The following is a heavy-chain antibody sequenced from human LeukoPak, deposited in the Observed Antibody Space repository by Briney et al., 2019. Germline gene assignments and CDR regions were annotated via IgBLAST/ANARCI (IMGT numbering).Heavy chain of an antibody. J-gene: IGHJ6*02. CDR2: IIPIFGTA. D-gene: IGHD2-2*01. Sequence: SVKVSCKASGGTFSSYAISWVRQAPGQGLEWMGGIIPIFGTANYAQKFQGRVTITADESTSTAYMELSSLRSEDTAVYYCARDGLLFNRGYGMDVWGQGTTVTVSS. CDR1: GGTFSSYA. CDR3: ARDGLLFNRGYGMDV. V-gene: IGHV1-69*13.